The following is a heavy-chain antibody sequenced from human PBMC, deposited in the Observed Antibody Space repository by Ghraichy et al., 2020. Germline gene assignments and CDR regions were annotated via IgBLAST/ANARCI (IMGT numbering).Heavy chain of an antibody. J-gene: IGHJ3*02. CDR2: ISAYNGNT. CDR1: GYTFTSYG. CDR3: ARDFQGRDGQNPGAFDI. Sequence: ASVKVSCKASGYTFTSYGISWVRQAPGQGLEWMGWISAYNGNTNYAQKLQGRVTMTTDTSTSTAYMELRSLRSDDTAVYYCARDFQGRDGQNPGAFDIWGQGTMVTVSS. D-gene: IGHD5-24*01. V-gene: IGHV1-18*01.